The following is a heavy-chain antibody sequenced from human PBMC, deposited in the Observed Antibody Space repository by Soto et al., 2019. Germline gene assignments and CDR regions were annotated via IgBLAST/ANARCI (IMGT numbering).Heavy chain of an antibody. CDR3: ARGPLDAYYDILTGYYVVY. V-gene: IGHV3-21*01. D-gene: IGHD3-9*01. CDR1: GFTFSSYS. CDR2: ISSSSSYI. J-gene: IGHJ4*02. Sequence: GGSLRLSCAASGFTFSSYSMNWVRQAPGKGLEWVSSISSSSSYIYYADSVKGRLTISRDNAKNSLYLQMNSLRAEDTAVYYCARGPLDAYYDILTGYYVVYWGQGTLVTVSS.